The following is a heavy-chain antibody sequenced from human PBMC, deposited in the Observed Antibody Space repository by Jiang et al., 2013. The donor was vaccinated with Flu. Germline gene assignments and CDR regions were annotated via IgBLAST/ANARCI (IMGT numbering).Heavy chain of an antibody. V-gene: IGHV4-39*01. Sequence: GPGLVKPSETLSLTCTVSGGSISSSSYYWGWIRQPPGKGLEWIGSIYYSGSTYYNPSLKSRVTISVDTSKNQFSLKLSSVTAADTAVYYCASGHYDILTGYYSVVVWAFDIWGQGTMVTVSS. J-gene: IGHJ3*02. D-gene: IGHD3-9*01. CDR1: GGSISSSSYY. CDR3: ASGHYDILTGYYSVVVWAFDI. CDR2: IYYSGST.